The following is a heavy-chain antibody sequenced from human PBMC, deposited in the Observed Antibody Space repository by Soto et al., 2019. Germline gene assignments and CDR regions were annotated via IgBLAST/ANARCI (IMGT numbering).Heavy chain of an antibody. J-gene: IGHJ4*02. D-gene: IGHD1-7*01. CDR1: GFTFSSYA. CDR2: ISYDGSNK. CDR3: ERDLQFNWNYLWPDY. Sequence: TGGSLRLSCAASGFTFSSYAMHWVRQAPGKGLEWVAVISYDGSNKYYADSVKGRFTISRDNSKNTLYLQMNSLRAEDTAVYYCERDLQFNWNYLWPDYCGQGPLVTVYS. V-gene: IGHV3-30-3*01.